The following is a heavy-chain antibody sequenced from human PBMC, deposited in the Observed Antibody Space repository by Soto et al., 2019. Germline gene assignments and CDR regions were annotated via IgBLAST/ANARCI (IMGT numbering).Heavy chain of an antibody. J-gene: IGHJ4*02. CDR2: ISGSGGST. CDR1: GFTFSSYA. CDR3: AKGRWITIFVY. V-gene: IGHV3-23*01. Sequence: GGSLRLSCAASGFTFSSYAMSWVRQAPGKGLEWVSAISGSGGSTYYADSVKGRFTISRDNPKNTLYLQMNILRAEDTAVYYCAKGRWITIFVYWGQGTLVTVSS. D-gene: IGHD3-3*01.